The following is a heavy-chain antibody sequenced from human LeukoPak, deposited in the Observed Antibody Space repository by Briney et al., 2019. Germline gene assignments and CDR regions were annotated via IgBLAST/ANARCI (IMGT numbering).Heavy chain of an antibody. D-gene: IGHD4-17*01. Sequence: GGSLRLSCGASGFTFSSYWMIWVRQAPGKGLEWVANIKQEGSEKNYVDSVKGRFTISRDNAKNSLYLEMNSLRAEDTAVYYCAREGTTVTTTQYYFDYWGQGTLVTVSS. CDR2: IKQEGSEK. V-gene: IGHV3-7*01. J-gene: IGHJ4*02. CDR3: AREGTTVTTTQYYFDY. CDR1: GFTFSSYW.